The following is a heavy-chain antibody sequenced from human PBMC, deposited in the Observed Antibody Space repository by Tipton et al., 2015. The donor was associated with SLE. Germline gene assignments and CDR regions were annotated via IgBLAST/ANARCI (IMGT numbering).Heavy chain of an antibody. CDR3: ARDGPDTSGYYLDY. D-gene: IGHD3-22*01. CDR1: GDSISSGYY. CDR2: IYYRKST. J-gene: IGHJ4*02. V-gene: IGHV4-38-2*02. Sequence: TLSLTCAVSGDSISSGYYWGWIRQTPGKGLEWIGSIYYRKSTYYNPSLKSRVTMSVDTSKNQFSLRVTSVTAADTAVYYCARDGPDTSGYYLDYWGQGTRVTVSS.